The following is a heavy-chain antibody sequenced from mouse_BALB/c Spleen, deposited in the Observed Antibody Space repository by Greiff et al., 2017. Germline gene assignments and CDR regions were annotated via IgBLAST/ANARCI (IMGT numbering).Heavy chain of an antibody. V-gene: IGHV5-17*02. CDR2: ISSGSSTI. Sequence: EVQLVESGGGLVQPGGSRKLSCAASGFTFSSFGMHWVRQAPEKGLEWVAYISSGSSTIYYADTVKGRFTISRDNPKNTLFLQMTSLRSEDTAMYYCARETPYAMDYWGQGTSVTVAS. CDR1: GFTFSSFG. J-gene: IGHJ4*01. CDR3: ARETPYAMDY.